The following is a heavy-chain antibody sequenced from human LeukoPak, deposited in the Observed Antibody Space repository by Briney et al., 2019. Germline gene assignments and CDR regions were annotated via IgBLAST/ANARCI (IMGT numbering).Heavy chain of an antibody. Sequence: GGSLRLSCAASGFTVSSNYMSWVRQAPGKGLEWVSVIYSGGSTYYADSVKGRFTISRDNPKNTLYLQMNSLRAEDTAVYYCARGPDSSGYYTVYFDYWGQGTLVTVSS. CDR1: GFTVSSNY. CDR2: IYSGGST. V-gene: IGHV3-53*01. J-gene: IGHJ4*02. D-gene: IGHD3-22*01. CDR3: ARGPDSSGYYTVYFDY.